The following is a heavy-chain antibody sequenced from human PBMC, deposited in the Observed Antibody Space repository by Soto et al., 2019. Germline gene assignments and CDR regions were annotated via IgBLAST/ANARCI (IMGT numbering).Heavy chain of an antibody. V-gene: IGHV3-21*01. Sequence: EVQLVESGGGLVKPGGSLRLSCAASGFTFSSYSMNWVRQAPGKGLEWVSSISSSSSYIYYADSVKGRFTISRDNAKNSLYLQMNSLRAEDTAVYYCARYAAAGLGYYYYGMDVWGQGTTVTVSS. D-gene: IGHD6-13*01. J-gene: IGHJ6*02. CDR1: GFTFSSYS. CDR3: ARYAAAGLGYYYYGMDV. CDR2: ISSSSSYI.